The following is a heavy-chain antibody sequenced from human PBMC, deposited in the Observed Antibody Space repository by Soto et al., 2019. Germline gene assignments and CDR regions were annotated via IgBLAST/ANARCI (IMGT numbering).Heavy chain of an antibody. CDR3: ARSGLRFLEWSFDI. V-gene: IGHV6-1*01. CDR1: GDSVSSNSAA. Sequence: SQTLSLTCAISGDSVSSNSAAWNWIRQSPSRGREWLGKRYDRSKWYSDYAVSVKSRVTINPGTSKNQFSPQLNSESTADTAVYCCARSGLRFLEWSFDIWGQGRMVPVSS. D-gene: IGHD3-3*01. CDR2: RYDRSKWYS. J-gene: IGHJ3*02.